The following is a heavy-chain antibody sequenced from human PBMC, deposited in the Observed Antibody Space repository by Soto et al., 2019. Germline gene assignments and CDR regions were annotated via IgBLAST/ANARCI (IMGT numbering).Heavy chain of an antibody. J-gene: IGHJ6*02. CDR2: IYPGDSDT. V-gene: IGHV5-51*01. CDR1: GYSFTSYW. Sequence: PGESLKISCKGSGYSFTSYWIGWVRQMPGKGLEWMGIIYPGDSDTRYSPSFQGQVTISADKSISTAYLQWSSLKASDTAMYYCARSIAVAGTFYYGMDVWGQGTTVTVSS. CDR3: ARSIAVAGTFYYGMDV. D-gene: IGHD6-19*01.